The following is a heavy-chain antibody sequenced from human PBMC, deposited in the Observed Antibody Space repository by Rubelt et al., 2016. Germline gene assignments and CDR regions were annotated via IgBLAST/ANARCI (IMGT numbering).Heavy chain of an antibody. D-gene: IGHD6-13*01. J-gene: IGHJ4*02. V-gene: IGHV3-64D*09. Sequence: SSNGGSTYYADSVKGRFTISRDNSKNTLYLQMSSLRAEDTAVYYCATQQLVRVGYWGQGTLVTVSS. CDR2: SSNGGST. CDR3: ATQQLVRVGY.